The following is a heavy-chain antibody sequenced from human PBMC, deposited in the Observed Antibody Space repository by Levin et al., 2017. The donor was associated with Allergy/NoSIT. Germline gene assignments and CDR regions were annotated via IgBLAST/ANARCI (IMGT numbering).Heavy chain of an antibody. V-gene: IGHV1-3*01. CDR3: ARGGGLAHFAF. CDR2: VNVVYGNT. D-gene: IGHD6-19*01. CDR1: GYSFTTYF. J-gene: IGHJ4*02. Sequence: GASVKVSFKASGYSFTTYFMHWVRQAPGQGLEWMGWVNVVYGNTKYSQKLEGTVSITRDTSATSTYLELSSLRSEDTAVYYCARGGGLAHFAFWGQGTLVTVSS.